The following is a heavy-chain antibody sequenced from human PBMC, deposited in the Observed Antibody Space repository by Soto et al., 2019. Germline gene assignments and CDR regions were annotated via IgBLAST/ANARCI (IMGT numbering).Heavy chain of an antibody. V-gene: IGHV5-51*01. CDR3: ARRGASDEYTTVTSSWFDP. CDR1: GYSFTSYW. D-gene: IGHD4-17*01. J-gene: IGHJ5*02. Sequence: GESLKISCKGSGYSFTSYWICWVRQMPGKGLEWMGIIYPGDSDTRYSPSFQGQVTISADKSISTAYLQWSSLKASDTAMYYCARRGASDEYTTVTSSWFDPWGQGTLVIVSS. CDR2: IYPGDSDT.